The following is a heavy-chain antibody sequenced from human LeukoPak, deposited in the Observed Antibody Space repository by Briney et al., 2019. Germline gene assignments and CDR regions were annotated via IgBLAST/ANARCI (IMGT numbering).Heavy chain of an antibody. Sequence: SETLSLTCAVYGGSFSGYYWSWIRQPPGKGLEWIGEINHSGSTNYNPSLKSRVTISVDTSKNQFSLRMNSVTAADTAVYYCARAIDSSGYQHKGFDPWGQGTLVIVSS. CDR3: ARAIDSSGYQHKGFDP. D-gene: IGHD3-22*01. CDR1: GGSFSGYY. V-gene: IGHV4-34*01. J-gene: IGHJ5*02. CDR2: INHSGST.